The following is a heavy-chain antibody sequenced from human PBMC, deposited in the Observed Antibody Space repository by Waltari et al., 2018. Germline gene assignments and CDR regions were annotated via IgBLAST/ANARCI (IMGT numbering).Heavy chain of an antibody. V-gene: IGHV4-34*01. CDR3: ARVRSYYGSGSYYDRGLYYYMAV. CDR1: GGSVSGYY. J-gene: IGHJ6*03. CDR2: INHSGST. D-gene: IGHD3-10*01. Sequence: QVQLQQWGAGLLKPSETLSLTCAVYGGSVSGYYWSWIRQPPGKGLEWIGEINHSGSTNHNPSLKSRVTISVDTSKNQFSLTLSSVTAADTAVYYCARVRSYYGSGSYYDRGLYYYMAVWGKGTTVTVSS.